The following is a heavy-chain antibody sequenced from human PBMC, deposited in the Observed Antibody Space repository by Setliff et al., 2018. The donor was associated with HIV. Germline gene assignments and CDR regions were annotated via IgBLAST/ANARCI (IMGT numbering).Heavy chain of an antibody. J-gene: IGHJ4*02. CDR2: FHYSGRP. Sequence: ASETLSLTCNVSGGSISSSNYYWGWIRQPPGKGLEWIGSFHYSGRPSYNPSLRSRVTISVDTSKNQFSLKLISVTAADTAVFYCVRVDYGDYDFDYWGQGTLVTVS. V-gene: IGHV4-39*01. CDR3: VRVDYGDYDFDY. CDR1: GGSISSSNYY. D-gene: IGHD4-17*01.